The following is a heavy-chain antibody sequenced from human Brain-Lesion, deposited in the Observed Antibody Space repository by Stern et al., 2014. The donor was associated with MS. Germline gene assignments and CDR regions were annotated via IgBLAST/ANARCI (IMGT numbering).Heavy chain of an antibody. D-gene: IGHD5-18*01. V-gene: IGHV4-61*02. J-gene: IGHJ4*02. CDR3: ARETGGYTYGDTDFFDY. Sequence: VQLVQSGPGLVKPSQTLSLTCIVSGGSISSGSFYWNWIRQPAGKGLEWIGRIYSSGSTNYNPYLKSRVTISGDPPKTQFPLKMISMPAADTAVYYCARETGGYTYGDTDFFDYWGQGALVTVSS. CDR1: GGSISSGSFY. CDR2: IYSSGST.